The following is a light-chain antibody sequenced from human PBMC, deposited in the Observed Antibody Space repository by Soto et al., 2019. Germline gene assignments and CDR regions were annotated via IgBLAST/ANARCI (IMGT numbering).Light chain of an antibody. Sequence: DIQMTQSPSTLSASVGDRVTITCRASQSISSWLAWYQQKLGKAPKLLVYDASSLESGVPSRFSGSGSGTEFPRAISSLQPDDFATYYCQQYNSYSWTFGQGTKVEIK. CDR3: QQYNSYSWT. J-gene: IGKJ1*01. CDR1: QSISSW. V-gene: IGKV1-5*01. CDR2: DAS.